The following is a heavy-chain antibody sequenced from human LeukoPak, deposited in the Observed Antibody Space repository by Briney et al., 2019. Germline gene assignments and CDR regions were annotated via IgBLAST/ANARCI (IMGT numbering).Heavy chain of an antibody. Sequence: GGSVRLSCAACGFTFSDYYMRWIRQAPGRGLVGVSYIRSSRRYTTYADSVKGRFTISRDNAKNSLYLQMNSLRAEDTAVYYCARERSSSWYSGSGDFDYWGQGTLVTVSS. D-gene: IGHD6-13*01. V-gene: IGHV3-11*05. J-gene: IGHJ4*02. CDR3: ARERSSSWYSGSGDFDY. CDR2: IRSSRRYT. CDR1: GFTFSDYY.